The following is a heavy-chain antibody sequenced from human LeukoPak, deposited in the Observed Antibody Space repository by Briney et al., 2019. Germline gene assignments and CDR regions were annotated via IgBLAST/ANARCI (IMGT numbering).Heavy chain of an antibody. Sequence: PGGSPRLSCAASGFTFSSYSMNWVRQAPGKGLEWVSSISSSSSYIYYADSVKGRFTISRDNAKNSLYLQMNSLRAEDTAVYYCAKDGYQLLHHSYYYYMDVWGKGTTVTVSS. D-gene: IGHD2-2*02. CDR1: GFTFSSYS. CDR3: AKDGYQLLHHSYYYYMDV. V-gene: IGHV3-21*01. J-gene: IGHJ6*03. CDR2: ISSSSSYI.